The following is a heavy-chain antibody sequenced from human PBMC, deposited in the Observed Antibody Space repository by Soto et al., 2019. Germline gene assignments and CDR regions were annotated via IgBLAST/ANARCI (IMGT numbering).Heavy chain of an antibody. V-gene: IGHV3-15*01. CDR1: GFTFSNAW. CDR3: TTDTVIFAFDI. CDR2: IKSKTDGGTT. J-gene: IGHJ3*02. D-gene: IGHD3-16*02. Sequence: EVQLVESGGGLVKPGGSLRLSCAASGFTFSNAWMSWVRQAPGKGLEWVGRIKSKTDGGTTDYAAPVKGRFTISRDDAKNTLYLQMNSLKTEDTAVYYCTTDTVIFAFDIWGQGTMVTVSS.